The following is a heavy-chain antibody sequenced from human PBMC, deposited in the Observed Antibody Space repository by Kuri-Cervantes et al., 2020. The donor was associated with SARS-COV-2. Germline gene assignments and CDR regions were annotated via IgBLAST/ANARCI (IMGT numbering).Heavy chain of an antibody. CDR1: GFPXSSQX. CDR2: INXXGSST. CDR3: AMTGSXXXYGLGH. J-gene: IGHJ4*02. D-gene: IGHD2-21*01. V-gene: IGHV3-74*01. Sequence: GESLKXXXLASGFPXSSQXMFWVRXVPGKGLMWXSRINXXGSSTIYVDXVKGRFTTSRDNAXNSVFLXXXSLRPEDTGXXYCAMTGSXXXYGLGHWGQGTLVTVSS.